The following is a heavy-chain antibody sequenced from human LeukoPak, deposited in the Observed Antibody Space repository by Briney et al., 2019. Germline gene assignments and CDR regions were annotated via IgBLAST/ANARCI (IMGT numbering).Heavy chain of an antibody. CDR2: IFSSGST. V-gene: IGHV4-61*02. D-gene: IGHD6-13*01. J-gene: IGHJ5*02. CDR1: GGSISSATYY. CDR3: ARRAAAGKASFDP. Sequence: SQTLSLTCTVSGGSISSATYYWSWIRQPAGKGLEWIGRIFSSGSTNYNPSLESRVTMSVDTSTNQFSLKLYSVTAADTAVYYCARRAAAGKASFDPWGQGTLVTVSS.